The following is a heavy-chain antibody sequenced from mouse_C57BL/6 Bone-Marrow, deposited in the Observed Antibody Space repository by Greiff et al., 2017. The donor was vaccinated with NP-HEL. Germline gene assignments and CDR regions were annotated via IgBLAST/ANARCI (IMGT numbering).Heavy chain of an antibody. CDR2: IRLKSDNYAT. V-gene: IGHV6-3*01. CDR3: TGGIITTVYFDY. Sequence: EVKVIESGGGLVQPGGSMKLSCVASGFTFSNYWMNWVRQSPEKGLEWVAQIRLKSDNYATHYAESVKGRFTISRDDSKSSVYLQMNNLSAEDTGIYYCTGGIITTVYFDYWGQGTTLTVSS. D-gene: IGHD1-1*01. J-gene: IGHJ2*01. CDR1: GFTFSNYW.